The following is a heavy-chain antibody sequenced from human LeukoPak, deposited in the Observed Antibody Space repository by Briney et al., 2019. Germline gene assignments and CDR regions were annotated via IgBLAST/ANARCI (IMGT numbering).Heavy chain of an antibody. J-gene: IGHJ4*02. CDR2: IRGTDDST. CDR3: ARDSSGGGWRYFDY. V-gene: IGHV3-23*01. D-gene: IGHD6-19*01. CDR1: GFTFSIYA. Sequence: GGSLRLSCAASGFTFSIYAMNWVRQAPGKGLEWVSAIRGTDDSTYYADSVKGRFTISRDNSENTLYLQMNSLRAEDTAVYYCARDSSGGGWRYFDYWGQGTLVTVSS.